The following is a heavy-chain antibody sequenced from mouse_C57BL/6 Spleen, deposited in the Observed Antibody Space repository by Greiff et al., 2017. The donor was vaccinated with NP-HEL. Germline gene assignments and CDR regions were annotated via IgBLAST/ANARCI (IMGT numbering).Heavy chain of an antibody. V-gene: IGHV1-61*01. Sequence: QVQLQQPGAELVRPGSSVKLSCKASGYTFTSYWMDWVKQRPGQGLEWIGNIYPSDSETHYNQKFKDKATLTVDKSSSTAYMQLSSLTSEDSAVYYCAREGSSYAFDYWGQGTTLTVSS. CDR2: IYPSDSET. CDR3: AREGSSYAFDY. D-gene: IGHD1-1*01. CDR1: GYTFTSYW. J-gene: IGHJ2*01.